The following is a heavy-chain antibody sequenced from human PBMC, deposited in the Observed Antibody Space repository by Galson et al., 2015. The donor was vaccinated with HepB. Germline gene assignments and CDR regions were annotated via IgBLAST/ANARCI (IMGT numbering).Heavy chain of an antibody. Sequence: SLRLSCAASGFTFSTYWMHWVRQGPGKGLVWVSRINSDGISTSYADSVQGRFTISRDNAKNTLYLQMNSLRAEDTAVYYCARVAGDSRGYYYFVPEFYFDYWGQGTLVTVSS. CDR1: GFTFSTYW. J-gene: IGHJ4*02. CDR2: INSDGIST. D-gene: IGHD3-22*01. CDR3: ARVAGDSRGYYYFVPEFYFDY. V-gene: IGHV3-74*01.